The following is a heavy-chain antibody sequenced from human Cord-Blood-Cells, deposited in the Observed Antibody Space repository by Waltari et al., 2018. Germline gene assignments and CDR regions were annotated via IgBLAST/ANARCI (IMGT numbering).Heavy chain of an antibody. Sequence: QLQLVQSGPEVKQPGSPVKVSCKPSGCTFRIYPTSPVRSAPGQGLEWMGGIIPIFGTANYAQKFQGRVTITADESTSTAYMELSSLRSEDTAVYYCARARDGYNYNYFDYWGQGTLVTVSS. CDR3: ARARDGYNYNYFDY. CDR2: IIPIFGTA. D-gene: IGHD5-12*01. V-gene: IGHV1-69*01. J-gene: IGHJ4*02. CDR1: GCTFRIYP.